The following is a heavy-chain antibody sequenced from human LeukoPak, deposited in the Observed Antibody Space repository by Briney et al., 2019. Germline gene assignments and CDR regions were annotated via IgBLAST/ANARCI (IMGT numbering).Heavy chain of an antibody. CDR3: ARDAAVASAGTDNDY. CDR1: GGTFSSYA. V-gene: IGHV1-69*04. D-gene: IGHD6-13*01. Sequence: SVKVSCKASGGTFSSYAISWVRQAPGQGLEWMGRIIPILGIANYAQEFQGRVTITADKPTSTAYMELSSLRSEDTAVYYCARDAAVASAGTDNDYWGQGSLVTVSS. J-gene: IGHJ4*02. CDR2: IIPILGIA.